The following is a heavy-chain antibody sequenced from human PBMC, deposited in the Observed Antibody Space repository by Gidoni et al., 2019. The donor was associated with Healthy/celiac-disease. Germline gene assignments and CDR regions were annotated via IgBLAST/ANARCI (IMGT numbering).Heavy chain of an antibody. CDR1: GFTFSSYA. D-gene: IGHD3-10*01. J-gene: IGHJ5*02. V-gene: IGHV3-23*01. Sequence: VQLLESGGGFVQPGGSLSLSCSASGFTFSSYAMRWVRQAPGKGLGWFSAISGSGGSTYYADSVKGRFTITRDNSKNTLYLKMNSLRAEDTAVYYCAKAAWFREFHWFDPWGQGTLVTVSS. CDR3: AKAAWFREFHWFDP. CDR2: ISGSGGST.